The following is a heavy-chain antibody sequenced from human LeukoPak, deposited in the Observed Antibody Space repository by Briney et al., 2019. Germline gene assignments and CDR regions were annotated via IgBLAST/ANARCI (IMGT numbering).Heavy chain of an antibody. CDR1: GFTFDDYA. CDR2: ISWDGGST. J-gene: IGHJ4*02. CDR3: AKDPGTQPRYYFDY. Sequence: GGSLRLSCAASGFTFDDYAMHWVRQAPGKGLEWVSLISWDGGSTYYADSVKGRFTISRDNSKNSLYLQMNSLRAEDTALYYCAKDPGTQPRYYFDYWGQGTLVTVSS. D-gene: IGHD6-13*01. V-gene: IGHV3-43D*03.